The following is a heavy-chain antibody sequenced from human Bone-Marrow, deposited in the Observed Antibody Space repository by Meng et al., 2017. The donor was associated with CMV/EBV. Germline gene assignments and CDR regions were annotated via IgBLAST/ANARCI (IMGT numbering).Heavy chain of an antibody. J-gene: IGHJ4*02. Sequence: GESLKISCAASGFTFSSYSMNWVRQAPGKGLEWVSSISSSSSYIYYADSVKGRFTISRDNAKNSLYLQMNSLRAEDTAVYYCARGNAHAFDDWGQGTLVTVSS. CDR3: ARGNAHAFDD. CDR2: ISSSSSYI. CDR1: GFTFSSYS. D-gene: IGHD1-1*01. V-gene: IGHV3-21*01.